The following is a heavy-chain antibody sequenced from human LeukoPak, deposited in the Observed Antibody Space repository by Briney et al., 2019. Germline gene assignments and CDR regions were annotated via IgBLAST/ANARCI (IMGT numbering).Heavy chain of an antibody. CDR3: AKVLSVAVSKGEYYFSC. CDR1: GFTFATYA. V-gene: IGHV3-23*01. CDR2: ITGSGGSA. J-gene: IGHJ4*02. D-gene: IGHD6-19*01. Sequence: GGSLRLSCAASGFTFATYAMSWVRQIPGKGLEWVSTITGSGGSAYYAGSVKGRFTISRDNSKNTLYLQMNSLRAEDTAVYYCAKVLSVAVSKGEYYFSCWGQGALVAVSS.